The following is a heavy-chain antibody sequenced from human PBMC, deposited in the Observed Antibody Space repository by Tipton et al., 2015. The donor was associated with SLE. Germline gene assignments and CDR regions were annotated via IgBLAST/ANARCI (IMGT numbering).Heavy chain of an antibody. CDR2: MYRSGTT. Sequence: TLSLTCTVSGDSFSNHFWSWIRQPPGKGLEWIGYMYRSGTTKYNPSLKSRVTISVDTSKSQFSLKLTSATAADTAVYYCARGTFEDYGGNSVLDFWGQGTLVTVSS. CDR3: ARGTFEDYGGNSVLDF. CDR1: GDSFSNHF. D-gene: IGHD4-23*01. J-gene: IGHJ4*02. V-gene: IGHV4-59*11.